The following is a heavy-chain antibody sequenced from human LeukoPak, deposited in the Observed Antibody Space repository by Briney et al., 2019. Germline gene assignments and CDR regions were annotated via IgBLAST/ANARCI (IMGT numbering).Heavy chain of an antibody. CDR3: ARDPGSLAVAYGYFQH. D-gene: IGHD6-19*01. Sequence: GGSLRLSCAASGFTFRNYNMNWVRQAPGKGLEWVSSITSSSGYIYYADSVKGRFTISRDNAKNSLYLQMNSLRAEDTAVYYCARDPGSLAVAYGYFQHRGQGTLVTVSS. CDR1: GFTFRNYN. J-gene: IGHJ1*01. V-gene: IGHV3-21*01. CDR2: ITSSSGYI.